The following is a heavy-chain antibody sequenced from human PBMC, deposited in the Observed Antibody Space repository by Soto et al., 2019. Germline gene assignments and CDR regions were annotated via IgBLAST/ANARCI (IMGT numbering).Heavy chain of an antibody. D-gene: IGHD5-12*01. J-gene: IGHJ3*02. CDR3: ASRSGYDYAFDI. V-gene: IGHV1-69*01. Sequence: QVQLVQSGAEVKKPGSSVKVSCKASGGTFSSYAISWVRQAPGQGLELMGGIIPIFGTANYAQKFQGRVTLTADESTSTAEMELGSLKYEDTGVYYCASRSGYDYAFDIWGQGTMVTVSS. CDR1: GGTFSSYA. CDR2: IIPIFGTA.